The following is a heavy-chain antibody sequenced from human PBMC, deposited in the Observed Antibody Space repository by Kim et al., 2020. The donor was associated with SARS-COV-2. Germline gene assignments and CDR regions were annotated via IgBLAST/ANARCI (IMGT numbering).Heavy chain of an antibody. V-gene: IGHV4-59*13. D-gene: IGHD5-12*01. Sequence: SETLSLTCSVSGGSITSSYWSWIRQPPGKGLEWIGYSHYSGTTNYHPSLKSRVTVSVDTSKIQISLKLISVTAVDTAVYYCARGSGYNALDYWGQGILVT. J-gene: IGHJ4*02. CDR3: ARGSGYNALDY. CDR1: GGSITSSY. CDR2: SHYSGTT.